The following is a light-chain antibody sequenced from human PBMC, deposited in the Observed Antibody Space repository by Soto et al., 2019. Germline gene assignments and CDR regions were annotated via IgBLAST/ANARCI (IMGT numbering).Light chain of an antibody. Sequence: DIPMTQSPSSLSASVGDRVTITCRASQTIIRYLNWYQQKPGRAPTLLIYAASSLQSGVPSRFSGSGSGTEFTLTISSLQPEDFATYYCQQSYSTLFTFGPGTKVEIK. J-gene: IGKJ3*01. CDR3: QQSYSTLFT. CDR2: AAS. V-gene: IGKV1-39*01. CDR1: QTIIRY.